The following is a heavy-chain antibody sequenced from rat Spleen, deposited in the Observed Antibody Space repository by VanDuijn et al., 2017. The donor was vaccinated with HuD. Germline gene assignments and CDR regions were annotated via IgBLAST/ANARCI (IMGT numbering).Heavy chain of an antibody. CDR1: GFTFSDYN. CDR3: ARHKLGYYDY. CDR2: ISYDGSST. Sequence: EVQLVESGGGLVQPGRSLKLSCAASGFTFSDYNMAWVRQAPKKGLEWVATISYDGSSTYYEDSVKGRFTISRDNAKSTLYLQMNSLRSEDTATYYCARHKLGYYDYWGQGVMVTVSS. D-gene: IGHD5-1*01. J-gene: IGHJ2*01. V-gene: IGHV5-22*01.